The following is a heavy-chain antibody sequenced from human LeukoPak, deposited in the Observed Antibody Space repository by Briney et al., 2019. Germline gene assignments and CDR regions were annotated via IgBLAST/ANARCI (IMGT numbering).Heavy chain of an antibody. J-gene: IGHJ4*02. Sequence: ASVKVSCKASGYTFTSYDFNWVRQAPGQGLEWMGRINPNSGGTNYAQKFQGRVTMTRDTSISTAYMELSRLRSDDTAVYYCARDIAAAGTWGGGDYWGQGTLVTVSS. CDR2: INPNSGGT. V-gene: IGHV1-2*06. CDR3: ARDIAAAGTWGGGDY. D-gene: IGHD6-13*01. CDR1: GYTFTSYD.